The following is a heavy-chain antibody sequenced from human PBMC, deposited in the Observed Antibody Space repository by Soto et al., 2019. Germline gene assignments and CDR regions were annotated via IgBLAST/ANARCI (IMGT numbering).Heavy chain of an antibody. CDR1: GDTFTSHW. J-gene: IGHJ3*02. CDR2: IYPADSDT. V-gene: IGHV5-51*01. D-gene: IGHD3-10*01. Sequence: EXLKIACKGSGDTFTSHWIAWVRQMPGKGLELMGLIYPADSDTRYSPSFEGQVTISVDKSISTAYLQWSSLKASDTAMYYCVRPQAKELGTIRGAFDIWGQGKKVTVSS. CDR3: VRPQAKELGTIRGAFDI.